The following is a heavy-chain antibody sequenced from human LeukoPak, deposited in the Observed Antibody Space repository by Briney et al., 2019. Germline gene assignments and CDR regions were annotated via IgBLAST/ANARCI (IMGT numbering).Heavy chain of an antibody. CDR3: ARATSWFDP. J-gene: IGHJ5*02. CDR2: IYYSGST. V-gene: IGHV4-39*07. Sequence: PSETLSLTCTVSGGSISSSSYYWGWIRQPPGKGLEWIGSIYYSGSTYYNPSLKSRVTMSVDTSKNQFSLKLSSVTAADTAVYYCARATSWFDPWGQGTLVTVSS. CDR1: GGSISSSSYY. D-gene: IGHD5-12*01.